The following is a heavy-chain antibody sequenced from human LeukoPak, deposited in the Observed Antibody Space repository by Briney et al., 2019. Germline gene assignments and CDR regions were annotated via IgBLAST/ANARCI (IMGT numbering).Heavy chain of an antibody. CDR1: GGSISSSSYY. CDR2: IYYSGST. J-gene: IGHJ4*02. V-gene: IGHV4-39*01. Sequence: PSETLSLTCTVSGGSISSSSYYWGWIRQPPGTGLEWIGSIYYSGSTYYNPSLKSRVTISVDTSKNQFSLKLSSVTAADTAVYYCARLPANYYGSGRYFDYWGQGTLVTVSS. CDR3: ARLPANYYGSGRYFDY. D-gene: IGHD3-10*01.